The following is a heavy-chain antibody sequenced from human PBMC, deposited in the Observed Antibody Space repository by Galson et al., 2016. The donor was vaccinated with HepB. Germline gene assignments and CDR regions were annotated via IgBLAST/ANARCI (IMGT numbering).Heavy chain of an antibody. J-gene: IGHJ4*02. CDR3: ARGEVVVTGILAVRYFDY. Sequence: SVKVSCKASRYTFTGYYIHWVRQAPGQGLEWMGWINPYNSDTNYAQRFQGRVTMTRDTSISTAYMDLNRLRSDDSAVYYCARGEVVVTGILAVRYFDYWGQGTLVTVSS. V-gene: IGHV1-2*02. CDR2: INPYNSDT. D-gene: IGHD2-21*02. CDR1: RYTFTGYY.